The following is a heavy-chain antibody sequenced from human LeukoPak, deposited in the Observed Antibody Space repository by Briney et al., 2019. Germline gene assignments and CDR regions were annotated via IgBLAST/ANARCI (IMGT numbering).Heavy chain of an antibody. CDR3: ARGGSVYPLAY. CDR2: IYYTGVT. CDR1: SGSMSSYY. J-gene: IGHJ4*02. V-gene: IGHV4-59*01. D-gene: IGHD3-22*01. Sequence: SETLSLTCAVSSGSMSSYYWSWIRQPPGKGLEWIGYIYYTGVTNYSPSLKRRLTISLDTAMKQFSLNLRSVTAADTAMYYCARGGSVYPLAYWGQGTLVTVSS.